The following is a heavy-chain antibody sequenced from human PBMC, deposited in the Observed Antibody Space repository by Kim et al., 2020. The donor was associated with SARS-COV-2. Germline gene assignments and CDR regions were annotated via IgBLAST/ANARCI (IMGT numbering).Heavy chain of an antibody. J-gene: IGHJ4*02. CDR3: ARSPVLTVGTVDY. CDR2: IYPGDSVT. CDR1: GYIFTNYW. Sequence: GESLKISCKASGYIFTNYWIGWVRQMPGKGPEWMGIIYPGDSVTRYSPSFQGQVTISADKSINTAYLQWRSLKASDTAIYYCARSPVLTVGTVDYWGQGTLVTVFS. D-gene: IGHD1-26*01. V-gene: IGHV5-51*01.